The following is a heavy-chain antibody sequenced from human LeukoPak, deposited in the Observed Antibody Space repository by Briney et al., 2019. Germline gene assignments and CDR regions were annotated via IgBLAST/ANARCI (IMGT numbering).Heavy chain of an antibody. J-gene: IGHJ6*03. CDR2: IDWDDDK. V-gene: IGHV2-70*13. CDR3: ARIRTNGECHTCMDV. CDR1: GLSCTTSGTG. D-gene: IGHD2-8*01. Sequence: SGRALVHPTATLTLTCSCSGLSCTTSGTGVTWNSQPPEKALEWLAHIDWDDDKYYSTSLRTRLTISKDTSKNQVVLTMTNMDPVDTATYYCARIRTNGECHTCMDVWGKGTTVTVSS.